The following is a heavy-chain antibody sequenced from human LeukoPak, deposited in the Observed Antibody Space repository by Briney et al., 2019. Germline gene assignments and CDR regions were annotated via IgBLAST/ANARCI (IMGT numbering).Heavy chain of an antibody. V-gene: IGHV3-30*18. CDR1: GFTFSTYG. D-gene: IGHD5-18*01. Sequence: GRSLRLSCEASGFTFSTYGMHWVRQAPGKGLEWVAVISYDGSNKYYADSVKGRFTISRDNSKNTLYLQMNSLRAEDTAVYYCAKDYGHSYGPLFDYWGQGTLVTVSS. CDR2: ISYDGSNK. J-gene: IGHJ4*02. CDR3: AKDYGHSYGPLFDY.